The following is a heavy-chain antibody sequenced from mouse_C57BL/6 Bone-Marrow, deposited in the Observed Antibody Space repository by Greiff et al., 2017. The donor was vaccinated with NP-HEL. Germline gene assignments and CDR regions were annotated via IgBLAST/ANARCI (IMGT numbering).Heavy chain of an antibody. Sequence: ESGPGLVKPSQSLSLTCSVTGYSITSGYYWNWIRQFPGNKLEWMGYISYDGSNNYNPSLKNRISITRDTSKNQFFLKLNSVTTEDTATEDCAREDDGSNRAWVADWGKGTMGT. CDR1: GYSITSGYY. CDR3: AREDDGSNRAWVAD. V-gene: IGHV3-6*01. CDR2: ISYDGSN. J-gene: IGHJ3*01. D-gene: IGHD1-1*01.